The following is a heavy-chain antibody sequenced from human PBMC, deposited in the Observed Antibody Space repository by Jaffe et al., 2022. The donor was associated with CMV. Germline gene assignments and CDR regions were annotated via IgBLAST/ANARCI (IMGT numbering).Heavy chain of an antibody. V-gene: IGHV2-70*15. Sequence: QVTLRESGPALVKPTQTLTLTCTFSGFSLSTSGMCVSWIRQPPGKALEWLARIDWDDDKYYSTSLKTRLTISKDTSKNQVVLTMTNMDPVDTATYYCARIEAPTHSSGYYYEGDAFDIWGQGTMVTVSS. CDR1: GFSLSTSGMC. CDR2: IDWDDDK. CDR3: ARIEAPTHSSGYYYEGDAFDI. J-gene: IGHJ3*02. D-gene: IGHD3-22*01.